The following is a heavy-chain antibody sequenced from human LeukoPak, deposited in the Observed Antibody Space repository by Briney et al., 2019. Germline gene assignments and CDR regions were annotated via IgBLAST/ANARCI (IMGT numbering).Heavy chain of an antibody. J-gene: IGHJ5*02. CDR3: ARDERFCTGGSCYPGWFDP. CDR1: GGSIRGYY. D-gene: IGHD2-15*01. V-gene: IGHV4-59*01. Sequence: PSEALSPTCTVSGGSIRGYYWTWIRQPPGKGLEWIGYVSYTGSTNYNPSLKSRLSISLDTSKNQFSLKLNSVTAADTAVYYCARDERFCTGGSCYPGWFDPWGQGTLVTVSS. CDR2: VSYTGST.